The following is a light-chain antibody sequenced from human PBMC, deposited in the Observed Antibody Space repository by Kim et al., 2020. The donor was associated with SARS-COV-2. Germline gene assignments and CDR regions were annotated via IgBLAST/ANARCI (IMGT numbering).Light chain of an antibody. J-gene: IGLJ3*02. CDR3: ETWDTNTRV. CDR1: SGHINYI. V-gene: IGLV4-60*03. Sequence: SSVKLTCPLSSGHINYIIAWHQQQPGKAPRYLMKLEGSGSYNRGSGVPDRYSGSSSGADRYLTISNLQSDDEADYYCETWDTNTRVFGGGTKLTVL. CDR2: LEGSGSY.